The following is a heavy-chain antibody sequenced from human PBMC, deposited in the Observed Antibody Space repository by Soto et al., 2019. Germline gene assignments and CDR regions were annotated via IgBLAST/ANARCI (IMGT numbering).Heavy chain of an antibody. Sequence: QVQLVQSGAEVKKPGSSVTFSCKASGGTFSSYAISWVRQAPGQGLEWMGGIIPIFGTANYAQKFQGRVTITADESTSTAYMELSSLRSEDTAVYYCESSIVVVPAATPTGYYYYGMDVWGQGTTVTVSS. CDR3: ESSIVVVPAATPTGYYYYGMDV. CDR1: GGTFSSYA. V-gene: IGHV1-69*01. J-gene: IGHJ6*02. CDR2: IIPIFGTA. D-gene: IGHD2-2*01.